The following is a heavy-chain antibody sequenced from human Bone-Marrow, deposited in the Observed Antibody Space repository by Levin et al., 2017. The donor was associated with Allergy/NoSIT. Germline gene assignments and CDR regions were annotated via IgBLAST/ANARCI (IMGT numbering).Heavy chain of an antibody. V-gene: IGHV1-69*02. Sequence: KISCKASGGTFSSYTISWVRQAPGQGLEWMGRIIPILGIANYAQKFQGRVTITADKSTSTAYMELSSLRSEDTAVYYCATKIAAAGTLNFDYWGQGTLVTVSS. CDR1: GGTFSSYT. D-gene: IGHD6-13*01. CDR2: IIPILGIA. CDR3: ATKIAAAGTLNFDY. J-gene: IGHJ4*02.